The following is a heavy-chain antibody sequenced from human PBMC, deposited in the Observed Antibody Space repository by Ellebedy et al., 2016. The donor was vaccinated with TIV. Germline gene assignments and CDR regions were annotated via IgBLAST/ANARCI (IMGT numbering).Heavy chain of an antibody. J-gene: IGHJ4*02. CDR2: INHSGST. CDR3: ARAPRVSSTSALDY. CDR1: GGSFSGYY. Sequence: SETLSLXXAVYGGSFSGYYWSWIRQPPGKGLEWIGEINHSGSTNYNPSLKSRVTISVDTSKNQFSLKLSSVTAADTAVYYCARAPRVSSTSALDYWGQGTLVTVSS. D-gene: IGHD2-2*01. V-gene: IGHV4-34*01.